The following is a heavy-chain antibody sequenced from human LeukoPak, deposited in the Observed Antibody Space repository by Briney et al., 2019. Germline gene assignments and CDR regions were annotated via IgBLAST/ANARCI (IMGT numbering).Heavy chain of an antibody. CDR1: GYTFTSYG. CDR3: ARVGRYYYDSSGAFDT. Sequence: ASVKVSCKASGYTFTSYGISWVRQAPGQGLEWMGWISAYNGNTNYAQKLQGRVTMTTDTSTSTAYMELRSLRSDDTAVYYCARVGRYYYDSSGAFDTWGQGTMVTASS. V-gene: IGHV1-18*01. D-gene: IGHD3-22*01. J-gene: IGHJ3*02. CDR2: ISAYNGNT.